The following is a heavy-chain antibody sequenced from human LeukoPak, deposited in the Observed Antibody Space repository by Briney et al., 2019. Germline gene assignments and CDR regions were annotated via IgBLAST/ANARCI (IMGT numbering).Heavy chain of an antibody. CDR1: GFTFSSYA. Sequence: GGSLRLSCAASGFTFSSYAMSWVRQAPGKGLEWVSGIIGSGDSTHYADSVKGRFTISRDNSKNTLYLQMNSLRAEDTAVYYCARALGNSGYPFDYWGQGTLVTVSS. J-gene: IGHJ4*02. CDR2: IIGSGDST. V-gene: IGHV3-23*01. D-gene: IGHD3-22*01. CDR3: ARALGNSGYPFDY.